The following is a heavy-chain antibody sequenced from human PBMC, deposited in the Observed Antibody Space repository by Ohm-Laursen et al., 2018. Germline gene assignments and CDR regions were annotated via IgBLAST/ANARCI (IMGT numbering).Heavy chain of an antibody. Sequence: GTLSLTCTVSGGSISGYYWSWIRQPAGKGLEWIGRFYTTGNTNYSPSLKSRVTMSIDTSKNQFSLKLTSVTAADTAVYYCARADVQTYYYYGMDVWGQGTTVTVS. J-gene: IGHJ6*02. CDR3: ARADVQTYYYYGMDV. CDR1: GGSISGYY. CDR2: FYTTGNT. V-gene: IGHV4-4*07.